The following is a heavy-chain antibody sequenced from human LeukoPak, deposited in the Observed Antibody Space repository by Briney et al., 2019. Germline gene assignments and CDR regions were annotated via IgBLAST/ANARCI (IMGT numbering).Heavy chain of an antibody. CDR1: GFTFSSYG. CDR3: ARHPGLTSGCDY. Sequence: GRSLRLSCAASGFTFSSYGMHWVRQAPGKGLEWVAVISYDGSNKYYADSVKGRFTISRDNSKNTLYLQMNSLTAADTAVYYCARHPGLTSGCDYWGQGPLVTVSS. V-gene: IGHV3-30*03. J-gene: IGHJ4*02. CDR2: ISYDGSNK. D-gene: IGHD6-25*01.